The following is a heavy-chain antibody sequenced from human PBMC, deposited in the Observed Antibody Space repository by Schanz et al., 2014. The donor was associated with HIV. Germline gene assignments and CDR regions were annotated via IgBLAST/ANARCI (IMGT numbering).Heavy chain of an antibody. J-gene: IGHJ6*02. D-gene: IGHD3-22*01. CDR1: LFPFISSG. V-gene: IGHV3-30*18. Sequence: QVERVEAGGGVVQRGRSLRLSFSAYLFPFISSGMHWVRQAPGKGLEWVAVISYDGRNKYFGHSVKGRFTISRDNSKNTSYLTLKSMRAEDTAVYYCAKDRNYYDNRYIGKGNYYEEDGMDVWGQGTTVTVSS. CDR3: AKDRNYYDNRYIGKGNYYEEDGMDV. CDR2: ISYDGRNK.